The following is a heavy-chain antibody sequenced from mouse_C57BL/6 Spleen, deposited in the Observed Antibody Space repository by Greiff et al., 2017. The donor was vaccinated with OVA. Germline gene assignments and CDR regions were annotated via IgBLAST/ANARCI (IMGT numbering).Heavy chain of an antibody. D-gene: IGHD3-2*02. CDR1: GFTFSSYA. J-gene: IGHJ2*01. CDR2: ISDGGSYT. CDR3: ARAAQATYYFDY. V-gene: IGHV5-4*01. Sequence: EVHLVESGGGLVKPGGSLKLSCAASGFTFSSYAMSWVRQTPEKRLEWVATISDGGSYTYYPDNVKGRFTITRDNAKNNLYLQMSHLKSEDTAWYYCARAAQATYYFDYWGQGTTLTVSA.